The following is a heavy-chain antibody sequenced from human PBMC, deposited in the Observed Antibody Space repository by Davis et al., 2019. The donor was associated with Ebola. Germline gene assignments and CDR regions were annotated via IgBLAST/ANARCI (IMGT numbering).Heavy chain of an antibody. J-gene: IGHJ4*02. CDR3: ASGSTYYYGSGSPTGGRDY. Sequence: GESLKISCAASGFTFSSYGMHWVRQAPGKGLEWVSYISSSGSTIYYADSVKGRFTISRDNAKNSLYLQMNSLRAEDTAVYYCASGSTYYYGSGSPTGGRDYWGQGTLVTVSS. V-gene: IGHV3-48*04. D-gene: IGHD3-10*01. CDR2: ISSSGSTI. CDR1: GFTFSSYG.